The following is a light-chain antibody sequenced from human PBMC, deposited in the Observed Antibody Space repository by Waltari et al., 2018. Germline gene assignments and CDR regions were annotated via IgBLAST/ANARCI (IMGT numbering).Light chain of an antibody. V-gene: IGKV1-8*01. CDR2: AAS. Sequence: AIRITQSPSSLSASTGDRVTITCRASQGISSYLAWYQQKPGKDLKLLIYAASTLQSGVPSRFSGSGSGTDFTLTISCLQSEDFATYYCQQYYSYQWTFGQGTKVEIK. J-gene: IGKJ1*01. CDR3: QQYYSYQWT. CDR1: QGISSY.